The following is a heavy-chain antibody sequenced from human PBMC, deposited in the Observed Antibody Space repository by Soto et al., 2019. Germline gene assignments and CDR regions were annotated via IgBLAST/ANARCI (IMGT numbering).Heavy chain of an antibody. CDR1: AFSNYA. CDR2: VSHDAGST. D-gene: IGHD5-12*01. J-gene: IGHJ5*02. CDR3: ARGGLLDGYNAPLYS. Sequence: GGSLRLSCGASAFSNYAIHWVRQAPGKGLEWVGIVSHDAGSTYTADSVQGHFCISRDTANSTVYLHVGRLRPEDSGLYFCARGGLLDGYNAPLYSWGQGSLVGVSS. V-gene: IGHV3-30*03.